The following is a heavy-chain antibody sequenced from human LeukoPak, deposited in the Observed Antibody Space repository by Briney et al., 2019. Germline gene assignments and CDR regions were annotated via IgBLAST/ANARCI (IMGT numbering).Heavy chain of an antibody. J-gene: IGHJ4*02. CDR3: ARHADSSSWFVSASYYFDY. CDR1: GYTFTSYG. V-gene: IGHV1-18*01. CDR2: ISAYNGNT. D-gene: IGHD6-13*01. Sequence: ASVKVSCKASGYTFTSYGISWVRQAPGQGIEWMGWISAYNGNTNYAQKLQGRVTMTTDTSTSTGYMELRSLRSDDTAVYYCARHADSSSWFVSASYYFDYWGQGTLVAVSS.